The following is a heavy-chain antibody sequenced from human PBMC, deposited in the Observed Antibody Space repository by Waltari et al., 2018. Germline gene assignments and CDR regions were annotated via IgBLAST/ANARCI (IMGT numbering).Heavy chain of an antibody. J-gene: IGHJ4*02. V-gene: IGHV4-34*01. D-gene: IGHD6-19*01. CDR2: INNRGRT. Sequence: QVQLQQWGAGLLKPSETLSLTCAVYGGSFSGYYWSWIRQPPGKGLAGIGEINNRGRTNYNPSLKCRVTISVDTSKNQFSLKLSSVTAADTAVYYCARGLVQWLVPNALGYWGQGTLVTVSS. CDR1: GGSFSGYY. CDR3: ARGLVQWLVPNALGY.